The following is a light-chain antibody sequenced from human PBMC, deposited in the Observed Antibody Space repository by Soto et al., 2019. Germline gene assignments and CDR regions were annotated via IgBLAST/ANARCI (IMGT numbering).Light chain of an antibody. CDR2: EDN. CDR1: GGSIASGY. V-gene: IGLV6-57*03. J-gene: IGLJ1*01. CDR3: QSYHSSTPYV. Sequence: NFMLTQPHSVSESPGKTVTISCTRSGGSIASGYVQWYQQRPGSAPTTVIYEDNQRPSGVPDRFSGSIDRSSNSASLTISGVKTEDEADYYCQSYHSSTPYVFGTGTKLTVL.